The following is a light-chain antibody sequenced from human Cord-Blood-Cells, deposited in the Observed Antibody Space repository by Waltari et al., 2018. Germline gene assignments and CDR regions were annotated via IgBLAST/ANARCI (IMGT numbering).Light chain of an antibody. J-gene: IGLJ3*02. Sequence: QSALTQPAPVPGSPGPSITISCTGTSSDVGGYNLVPWYQQHPGKAPKLMIYEGSKRPSGVSNRFSGSKSGNTASLTISGLQAEDEADYYCCSYAGSSTWVFGGGTKLTVL. CDR2: EGS. CDR1: SSDVGGYNL. CDR3: CSYAGSSTWV. V-gene: IGLV2-23*01.